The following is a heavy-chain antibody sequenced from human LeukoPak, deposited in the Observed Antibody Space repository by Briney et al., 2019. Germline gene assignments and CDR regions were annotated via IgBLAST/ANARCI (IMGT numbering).Heavy chain of an antibody. V-gene: IGHV3-30*02. CDR3: AKDRSRQQMWGTIKKWFDP. CDR1: GFIFSSYG. Sequence: GGTLRLSCAASGFIFSSYGMHWVRQAPGKGLEWVAFIRYDGSNKYYADSVKGRFTISRDNSKNTLYLQMNSLRTEDTAVYFCAKDRSRQQMWGTIKKWFDPWGQGTLVSVSS. CDR2: IRYDGSNK. J-gene: IGHJ5*02. D-gene: IGHD5-24*01.